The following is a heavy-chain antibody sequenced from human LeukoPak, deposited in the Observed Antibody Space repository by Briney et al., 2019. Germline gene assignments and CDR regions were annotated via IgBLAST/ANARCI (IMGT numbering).Heavy chain of an antibody. CDR3: ARALDDHGSGLYYYYYYGMDV. J-gene: IGHJ6*02. D-gene: IGHD3-10*01. CDR1: VYTFTSYD. CDR2: MNPNSGNT. V-gene: IGHV1-8*01. Sequence: ASVKVSCKASVYTFTSYDINWVRQATGHGLEWMGWMNPNSGNTGYAQKFQGRVTMTRNTSISTAYMELSSLRSEDTAVYYCARALDDHGSGLYYYYYYGMDVWGQGTTVTVSS.